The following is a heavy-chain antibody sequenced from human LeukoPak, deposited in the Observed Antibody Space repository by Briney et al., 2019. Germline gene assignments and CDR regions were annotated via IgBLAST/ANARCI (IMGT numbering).Heavy chain of an antibody. CDR2: IYYSGST. V-gene: IGHV4-39*01. CDR3: ARHAAGTIFGVVIIGENWFDP. Sequence: SETLSLTCTVSGGSISSSSYYWGWIRQPPGKGLEWIGSIYYSGSTYYNPSLKSRVTISVDTSKNQFSLKPSSVTAADTAVYYCARHAAGTIFGVVIIGENWFDPWGQGTLVTVSS. J-gene: IGHJ5*02. D-gene: IGHD3-3*01. CDR1: GGSISSSSYY.